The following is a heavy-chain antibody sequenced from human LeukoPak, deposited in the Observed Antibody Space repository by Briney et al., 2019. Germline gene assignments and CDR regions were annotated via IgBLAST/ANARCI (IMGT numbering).Heavy chain of an antibody. Sequence: PGGSLRLSCAASGFTFSSYGMHWVRQAPGKGLEWVTVIWYDGSNKYYADSVKGRFTISRDNSKNTLYLQMNSLRAEDTAVYYCARDQRGYSYAPYYFDYWGQGTLVTVSS. CDR2: IWYDGSNK. D-gene: IGHD5-18*01. J-gene: IGHJ4*02. CDR1: GFTFSSYG. CDR3: ARDQRGYSYAPYYFDY. V-gene: IGHV3-33*01.